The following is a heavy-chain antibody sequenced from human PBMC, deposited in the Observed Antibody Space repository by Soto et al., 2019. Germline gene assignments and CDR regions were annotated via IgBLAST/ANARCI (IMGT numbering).Heavy chain of an antibody. J-gene: IGHJ4*02. CDR2: ITGSGGTT. CDR3: ASGIRGSRVDFGMLVGKVGYFDF. Sequence: GGSLRLSCTTSGFTFGNYGMNWVRQAPGKGLEWVSGITGSGGTTYYADSVKGRFTISRDNSKKTLFLQMKSLRVEDTAIYYCASGIRGSRVDFGMLVGKVGYFDFWGQGSLVTVSS. V-gene: IGHV3-23*01. CDR1: GFTFGNYG. D-gene: IGHD2-8*02.